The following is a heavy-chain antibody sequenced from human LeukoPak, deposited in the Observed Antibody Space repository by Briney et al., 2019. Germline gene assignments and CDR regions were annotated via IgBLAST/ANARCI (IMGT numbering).Heavy chain of an antibody. CDR3: ARGHYDFWSGYLGY. V-gene: IGHV1-8*01. J-gene: IGHJ4*02. CDR1: GHTFTSYD. CDR2: MNPNSGNT. Sequence: ASVKVSCKASGHTFTSYDINWVRQATGQGLEWMGWMNPNSGNTGYAQKFQGRVTMTRNTSISTAYMELSSLRSEDTAVYYCARGHYDFWSGYLGYWGQGTLVTVSS. D-gene: IGHD3-3*01.